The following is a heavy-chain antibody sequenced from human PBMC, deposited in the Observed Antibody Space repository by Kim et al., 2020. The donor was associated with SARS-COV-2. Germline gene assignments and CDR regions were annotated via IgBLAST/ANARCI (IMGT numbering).Heavy chain of an antibody. Sequence: GGSLRLSCAASGFTFSSYGMHWVRQAPGKGLEWVAVISYDGSNKYYADSVKGRFTISRDNSKNTLYLQMNSLRAEDTAVYYCARDIVRGVIGPPPGTYYYYGMDVWGQGTTVTVSS. J-gene: IGHJ6*02. CDR2: ISYDGSNK. V-gene: IGHV3-33*05. CDR1: GFTFSSYG. D-gene: IGHD3-10*01. CDR3: ARDIVRGVIGPPPGTYYYYGMDV.